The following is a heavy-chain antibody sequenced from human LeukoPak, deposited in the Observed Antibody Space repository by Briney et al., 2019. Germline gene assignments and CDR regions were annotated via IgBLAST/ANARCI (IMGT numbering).Heavy chain of an antibody. V-gene: IGHV4-59*01. Sequence: PSETLSLTCTVSGGSISSYYWSWIRQPPGKGLEWIGYIYYSGSTNYNPSLKSRVTISVDTSKNQFSLKLSSVTAADTAVYYCARDLSGGAFDIWGQGTMVTVPS. J-gene: IGHJ3*02. D-gene: IGHD6-25*01. CDR1: GGSISSYY. CDR2: IYYSGST. CDR3: ARDLSGGAFDI.